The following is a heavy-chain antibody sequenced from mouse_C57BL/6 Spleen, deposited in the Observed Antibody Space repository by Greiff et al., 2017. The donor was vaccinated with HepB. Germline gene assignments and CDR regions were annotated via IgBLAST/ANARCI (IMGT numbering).Heavy chain of an antibody. CDR3: ARPKTAQAPFAY. D-gene: IGHD3-2*02. J-gene: IGHJ3*01. CDR2: IYPGDGDT. Sequence: QVQLQQSGPELVKPGASVKISCKASGYAFSSSWMNWVKQRPGKGLEWIGRIYPGDGDTNYNGKFKGKATLTADKSSSTAYMQLSSLTSEDSAVYFCARPKTAQAPFAYWGQGTLVTVSA. V-gene: IGHV1-82*01. CDR1: GYAFSSSW.